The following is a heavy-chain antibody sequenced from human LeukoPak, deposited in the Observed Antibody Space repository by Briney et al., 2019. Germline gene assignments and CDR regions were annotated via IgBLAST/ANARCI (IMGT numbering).Heavy chain of an antibody. CDR3: AKDALEMATTNPVY. V-gene: IGHV3-43*02. Sequence: GGPQRLSCGPSGYPFDVCAMHWLREAPGKGLECVSLISGDGCSTYYADSVKGRFTISRDNSRNSLYLQMNSLRTEDNALYYCAKDALEMATTNPVYWGQGTLVTVSS. CDR1: GYPFDVCA. D-gene: IGHD5-24*01. J-gene: IGHJ4*02. CDR2: ISGDGCST.